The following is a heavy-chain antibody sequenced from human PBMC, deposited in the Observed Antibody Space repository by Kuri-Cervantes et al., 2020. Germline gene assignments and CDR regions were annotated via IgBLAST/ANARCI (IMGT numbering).Heavy chain of an antibody. CDR3: ARRSARGYCSGGSCYSPPRYFDY. J-gene: IGHJ4*02. D-gene: IGHD2-15*01. V-gene: IGHV4-34*01. CDR2: INHSGST. Sequence: GSLRLSCAASGFTFSSYATSWVRQPPGKGLEWIGEINHSGSTNYNPSLKSRVTISVDTSKNQFSLKLSSVTAADTAVYYCARRSARGYCSGGSCYSPPRYFDYWGQGTLVTVSS. CDR1: GFTFSSYA.